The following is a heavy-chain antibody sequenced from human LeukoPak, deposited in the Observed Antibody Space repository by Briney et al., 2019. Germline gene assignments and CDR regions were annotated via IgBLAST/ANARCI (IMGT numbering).Heavy chain of an antibody. Sequence: PGGSLRLSCAASGFTFDGYGMSWVRQAPGKGLEWVSAINWNGGTTAYAASVEGRFTIPRDNAKNSLYLQMNSLRAEDTAVYYCASGSSPGVGAFDIWGQGTMVTVSS. J-gene: IGHJ3*02. D-gene: IGHD1-26*01. CDR2: INWNGGTT. CDR3: ASGSSPGVGAFDI. V-gene: IGHV3-20*04. CDR1: GFTFDGYG.